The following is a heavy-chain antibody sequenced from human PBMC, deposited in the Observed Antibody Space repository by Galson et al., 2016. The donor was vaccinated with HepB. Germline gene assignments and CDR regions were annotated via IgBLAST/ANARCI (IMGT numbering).Heavy chain of an antibody. CDR2: LLGGGDTT. J-gene: IGHJ4*02. CDR3: VKDDKWNVDY. Sequence: SLRLPCAASGFIFSNYAMSWVRQAPGKGLEWVSGLLGGGDTTYYAESVKGRFTISRDNSKNTLYLQMNNLRAEDTAVYYCVKDDKWNVDYWGQGTLVTVSS. D-gene: IGHD1-1*01. V-gene: IGHV3-23*01. CDR1: GFIFSNYA.